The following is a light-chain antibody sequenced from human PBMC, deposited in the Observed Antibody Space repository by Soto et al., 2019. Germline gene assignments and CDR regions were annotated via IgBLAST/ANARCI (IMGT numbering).Light chain of an antibody. CDR1: SSDVGGHNC. CDR3: NSYTTAYTYV. J-gene: IGLJ1*01. V-gene: IGLV2-14*03. CDR2: NVS. Sequence: QSALTQPASVSGSPGQSITISCTGTSSDVGGHNCVSWYQQHPGKAPKLIIYNVSYRPSEISVRFSGSKSGNTASLTISGLQAEDEADYYCNSYTTAYTYVFGTGTKLTVL.